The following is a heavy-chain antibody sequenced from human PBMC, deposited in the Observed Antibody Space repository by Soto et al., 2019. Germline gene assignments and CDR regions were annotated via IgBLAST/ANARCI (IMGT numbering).Heavy chain of an antibody. Sequence: PGGSLRLSCAASGFTFSSYAMSWVRQAPGKGLEWVSATSGSGGSTYYADSVKGRFTISRDNSKNTLYLQMNSLRAEDTAVYYCAKDPQPNNKYSSSWFFNYYYYGMDVWGQETTVTASS. V-gene: IGHV3-23*01. CDR1: GFTFSSYA. J-gene: IGHJ6*02. CDR2: TSGSGGST. CDR3: AKDPQPNNKYSSSWFFNYYYYGMDV. D-gene: IGHD6-13*01.